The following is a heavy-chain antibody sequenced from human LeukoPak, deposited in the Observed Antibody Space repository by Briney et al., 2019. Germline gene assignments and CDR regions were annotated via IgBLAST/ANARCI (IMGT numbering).Heavy chain of an antibody. V-gene: IGHV5-51*01. D-gene: IGHD2-21*01. CDR2: IYPGDSDT. Sequence: GESLKISCKGSGYSFTSYWIGWVRQMPGKGLEWMGIIYPGDSDTRYSPSFQGQVTISADKSISTAYLQWSSLKASDTAMYYCARQEIVVAPGDAFDIWGQGTMVTVSS. J-gene: IGHJ3*02. CDR1: GYSFTSYW. CDR3: ARQEIVVAPGDAFDI.